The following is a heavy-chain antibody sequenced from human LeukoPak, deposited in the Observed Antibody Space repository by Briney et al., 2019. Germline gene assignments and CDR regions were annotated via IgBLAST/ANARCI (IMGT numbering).Heavy chain of an antibody. Sequence: SETLSLTCAVYGGSFSGYYWGWIRQPPGKGLEWIGSIYYSGSTYYNPSLKSRVSISVDTSKNQFSLKLSSVTAADTAVYYCGRDRATTVTTGAFDIWGQGTMVSVSS. CDR1: GGSFSGYY. D-gene: IGHD4-11*01. CDR2: IYYSGST. J-gene: IGHJ3*02. CDR3: GRDRATTVTTGAFDI. V-gene: IGHV4-38-2*02.